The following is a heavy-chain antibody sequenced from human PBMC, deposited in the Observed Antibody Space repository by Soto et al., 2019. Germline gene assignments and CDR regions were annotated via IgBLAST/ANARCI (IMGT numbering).Heavy chain of an antibody. Sequence: WGSLRLSCAASGFTFISYAIIFFRHSPFKWLEWVSAISGSGGSTYYADSVKGRFTISRDNSKNTLYLQMNSLRAEDTAVYYCAKGASGDRAHYYDSSGYPFDYWGQGTLVTVS. D-gene: IGHD3-22*01. CDR2: ISGSGGST. V-gene: IGHV3-23*01. J-gene: IGHJ4*02. CDR3: AKGASGDRAHYYDSSGYPFDY. CDR1: GFTFISYA.